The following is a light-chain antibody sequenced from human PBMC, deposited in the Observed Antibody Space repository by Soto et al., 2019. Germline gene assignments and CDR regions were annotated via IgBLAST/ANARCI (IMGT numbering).Light chain of an antibody. J-gene: IGKJ3*01. CDR1: QRISSW. CDR3: QHYNSSPLT. CDR2: KAS. V-gene: IGKV1-5*03. Sequence: DIQMTQSPSTLSASVGDRVTITCRASQRISSWLAWYNQKPGKAPKLLIYKASSLESGVPSRFSGSGSGTEFTLTISSLQPEGRATYCCQHYNSSPLTFGPGTKFDI.